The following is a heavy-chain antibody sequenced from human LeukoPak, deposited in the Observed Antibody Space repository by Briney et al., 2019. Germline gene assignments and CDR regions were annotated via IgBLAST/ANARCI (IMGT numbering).Heavy chain of an antibody. CDR1: GYSISSGYY. Sequence: SESLSLTCPVSGYSISSGYYWGWIRQPPGMGLEWIGSIYHSGSTYYNPSLKSRVTISVDTSKNQFSLKLSSVTAADTAVYYCAREGDYDFWSGYPDNWFDPWGQGSLVTVSS. CDR3: AREGDYDFWSGYPDNWFDP. D-gene: IGHD3-3*01. CDR2: IYHSGST. J-gene: IGHJ5*02. V-gene: IGHV4-38-2*02.